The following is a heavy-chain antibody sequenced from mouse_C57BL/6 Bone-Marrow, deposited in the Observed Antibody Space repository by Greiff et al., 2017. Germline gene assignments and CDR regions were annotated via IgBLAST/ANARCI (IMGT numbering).Heavy chain of an antibody. V-gene: IGHV14-4*01. CDR2: IDPENGDT. J-gene: IGHJ3*01. CDR1: GFNIKDDY. CDR3: TTSRFAY. Sequence: VQLQQSGAELVRPGASVKLSCTASGFNIKDDYMHWVKQRPEQGLEWIGWIDPENGDTEYASKFQGKAPITADTSSNTAYLQLSSLTSEDTAVYYCTTSRFAYWGQGTLVTVSA.